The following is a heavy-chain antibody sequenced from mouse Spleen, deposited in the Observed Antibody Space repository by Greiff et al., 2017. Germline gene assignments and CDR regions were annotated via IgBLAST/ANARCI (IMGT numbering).Heavy chain of an antibody. CDR1: GYTFTSYW. D-gene: IGHD2-4*01. CDR2: IYPGDGDT. J-gene: IGHJ3*01. CDR3: ASGVITTGAWFAY. Sequence: SGAELARPGASVKLSCKASGYTFTSYWMQWVKQRPGQGLEWIGAIYPGDGDTRYTQKFKGKATLTADKSSSTAYMQLSSLASEDSAVYYCASGVITTGAWFAYWGQGTLVTVSA. V-gene: IGHV1-87*01.